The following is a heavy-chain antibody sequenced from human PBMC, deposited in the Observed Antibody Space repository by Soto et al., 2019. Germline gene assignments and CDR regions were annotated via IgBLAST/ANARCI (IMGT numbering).Heavy chain of an antibody. Sequence: QVQLVQSGAEVKKPGSSVKVSCKAAGGTFSSYAISWVRQAHGQGLEWMGGIIPMFGRPNYAQKCQGRVTITADDSTSTTYMELSSLRSEDTAVYYCGRDTINIAVVPGAPYYNHMDVWGQGTTVTVSS. CDR1: GGTFSSYA. V-gene: IGHV1-69*12. CDR3: GRDTINIAVVPGAPYYNHMDV. J-gene: IGHJ6*02. D-gene: IGHD2-2*01. CDR2: IIPMFGRP.